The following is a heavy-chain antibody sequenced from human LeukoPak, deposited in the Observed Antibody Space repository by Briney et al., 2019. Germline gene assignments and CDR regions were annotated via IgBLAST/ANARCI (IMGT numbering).Heavy chain of an antibody. CDR2: ISYDGSNK. J-gene: IGHJ4*02. Sequence: GGSLRLSCAASGFTFSSYAMHWVHQAPGKGLEWVAVISYDGSNKYYADSVKGRFTISRDNSKNTLYLQMNSLRAEDTAVYYCARDPPDPVSDWLPEGIFDYWGQGTLVTVSS. D-gene: IGHD3-9*01. CDR3: ARDPPDPVSDWLPEGIFDY. CDR1: GFTFSSYA. V-gene: IGHV3-30-3*01.